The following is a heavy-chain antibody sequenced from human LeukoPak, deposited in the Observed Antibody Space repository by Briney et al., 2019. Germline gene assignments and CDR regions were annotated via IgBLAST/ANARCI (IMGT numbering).Heavy chain of an antibody. CDR1: GFTLNSFG. D-gene: IGHD2-15*01. CDR3: ASLGVLGYCSGGSCYGGNDAFDI. CDR2: ISYDGSNK. V-gene: IGHV3-30*03. Sequence: GGSLRLSCAASGFTLNSFGMHWVRQAPGKGLEWVAVISYDGSNKYYADSVKGRFTISRDNSKNTLYLQMNSLRAEDTAVYYCASLGVLGYCSGGSCYGGNDAFDIWGQGTMVTVSS. J-gene: IGHJ3*02.